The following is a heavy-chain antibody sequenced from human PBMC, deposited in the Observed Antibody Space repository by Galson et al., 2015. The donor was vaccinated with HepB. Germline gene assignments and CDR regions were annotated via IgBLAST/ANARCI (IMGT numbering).Heavy chain of an antibody. V-gene: IGHV1-46*01. CDR3: ARRAWEQYWDH. CDR2: INTEVGTP. D-gene: IGHD1-26*01. CDR1: GYTFTNYY. Sequence: SVKVSCKASGYTFTNYYVQWVRQAPGQGFEWIGLINTEVGTPMYAKKFQGRAALTRDTSTNTLYLKLSGLRSDDTAVYYCARRAWEQYWDHWGQGTLVTVSS. J-gene: IGHJ4*02.